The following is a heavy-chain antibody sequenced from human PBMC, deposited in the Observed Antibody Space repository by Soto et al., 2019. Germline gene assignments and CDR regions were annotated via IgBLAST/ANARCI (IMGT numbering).Heavy chain of an antibody. CDR3: ARESTFGGVIGFDY. D-gene: IGHD3-16*01. J-gene: IGHJ4*02. CDR1: GASISRGGYS. V-gene: IGHV4-30-2*01. Sequence: PSETLSLTCVVSGASISRGGYSWSWVRQPPGKGLEWIGYIYHNGGTYYNPSLNNRVTISVDKSRNQFSLKLRSVTAADTAVYYCARESTFGGVIGFDYWGQGALVTVSS. CDR2: IYHNGGT.